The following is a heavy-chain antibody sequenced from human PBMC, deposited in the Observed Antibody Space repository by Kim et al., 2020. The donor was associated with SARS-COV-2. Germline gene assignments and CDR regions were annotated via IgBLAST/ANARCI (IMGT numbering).Heavy chain of an antibody. CDR2: FDPEDGET. Sequence: ASVKVSCKVSGYTFTELSMHWVRQAPGKGLEWMGGFDPEDGETIYAQKFQGRVTMTEDTSTDTAYMELSSLRSEDTAVYYCATEEPMCMVVSYGMDVWGQGTTVTVSS. J-gene: IGHJ6*02. D-gene: IGHD2-15*01. V-gene: IGHV1-24*01. CDR1: GYTFTELS. CDR3: ATEEPMCMVVSYGMDV.